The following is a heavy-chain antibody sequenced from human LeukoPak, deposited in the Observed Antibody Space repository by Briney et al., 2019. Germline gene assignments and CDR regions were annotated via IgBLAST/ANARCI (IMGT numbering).Heavy chain of an antibody. CDR3: ARDEGYYDSSGYYYQDY. CDR1: GFTVSSNY. V-gene: IGHV3-66*01. J-gene: IGHJ4*02. CDR2: IYSGGST. D-gene: IGHD3-22*01. Sequence: PGGSLRLSCAASGFTVSSNYMSWVRQAPGKGLEWVSVIYSGGSTYYADSVKGRFTISRDNSKNTLYLQMNSLRAEDTAVYYCARDEGYYDSSGYYYQDYWGQGTLVTVSS.